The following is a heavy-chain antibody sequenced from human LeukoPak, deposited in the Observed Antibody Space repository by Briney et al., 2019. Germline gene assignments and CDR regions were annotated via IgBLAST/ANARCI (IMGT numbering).Heavy chain of an antibody. CDR3: ATDLQLERDPGGNWFDP. CDR1: GYTLTELS. V-gene: IGHV1-24*01. J-gene: IGHJ5*02. CDR2: FDPEDGET. D-gene: IGHD1-1*01. Sequence: GASVKVSCKVSGYTLTELSMHWVRQAPGKGLEWMGGFDPEDGETIYAQKFQGRVTMTEDTSTDTAYMELSSLRSEDTAVYYCATDLQLERDPGGNWFDPWGQEPWSPSPQ.